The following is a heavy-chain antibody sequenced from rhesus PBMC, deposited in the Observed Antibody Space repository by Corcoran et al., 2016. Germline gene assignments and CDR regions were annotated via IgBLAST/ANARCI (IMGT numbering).Heavy chain of an antibody. CDR2: IYSCSGKI. V-gene: IGHV4S9*01. D-gene: IGHD1-20*01. J-gene: IGHJ4*01. CDR3: ALPGNNGAFDY. Sequence: QVQLQESGPGLVKPSETLSLTCAVSGGSLSDNYYWNWFRKAPGKGLEWIANIYSCSGKIHYNPSLKSRVTISKDTSKNQFSLRLNSVTAADTAVYYCALPGNNGAFDYWGQGVLVTVSS. CDR1: GGSLSDNYY.